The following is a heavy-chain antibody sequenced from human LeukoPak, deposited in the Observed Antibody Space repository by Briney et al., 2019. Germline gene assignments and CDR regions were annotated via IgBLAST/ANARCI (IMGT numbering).Heavy chain of an antibody. CDR3: ARGNRGWCGGYFDY. Sequence: SETLSLTCTVSGYSISSGYYWGWIRQPPGKGLEWIGSIYHSGSTYYNPSLKSRVTISVDTSKNQFSLKLSSVTAADTAVYYCARGNRGWCGGYFDYWGQGTLVTVSS. CDR2: IYHSGST. V-gene: IGHV4-38-2*02. J-gene: IGHJ4*02. CDR1: GYSISSGYY. D-gene: IGHD6-19*01.